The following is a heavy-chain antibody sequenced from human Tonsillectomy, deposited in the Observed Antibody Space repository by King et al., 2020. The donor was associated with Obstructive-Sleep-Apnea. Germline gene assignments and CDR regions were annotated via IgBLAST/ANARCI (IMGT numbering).Heavy chain of an antibody. J-gene: IGHJ6*02. V-gene: IGHV3-74*01. Sequence: VQLVESGGGLVQPGGSLRLSCAASGFTFYSYWMHWVRQAPGKGLVWVSRIDSDGSSTSYADSVKGRFTISRDNAKNTLYLQMNSLRAEDTAVYYCARSTVFGLLIYYGMDVWGQGTTATVSS. CDR3: ARSTVFGLLIYYGMDV. CDR1: GFTFYSYW. D-gene: IGHD3/OR15-3a*01. CDR2: IDSDGSST.